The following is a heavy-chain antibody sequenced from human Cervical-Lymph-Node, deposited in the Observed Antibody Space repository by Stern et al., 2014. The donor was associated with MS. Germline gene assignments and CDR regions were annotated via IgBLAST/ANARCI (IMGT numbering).Heavy chain of an antibody. CDR3: ARDHSTGWYFFDF. V-gene: IGHV3-74*01. CDR1: GFTFSNYW. D-gene: IGHD6-19*01. J-gene: IGHJ4*02. CDR2: LNSDGSNT. Sequence: EVQLVESGGGLVQPGGSLRLSCAASGFTFSNYWMHWVREVPGKGLVWVSRLNSDGSNTNYADSVKGRFTISRDNAKNTLWLQMNSLRAEDTAVYYCARDHSTGWYFFDFWGQGTLVTVS.